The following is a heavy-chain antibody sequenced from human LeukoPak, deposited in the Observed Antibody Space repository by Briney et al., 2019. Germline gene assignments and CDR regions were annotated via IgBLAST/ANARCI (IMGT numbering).Heavy chain of an antibody. V-gene: IGHV4-30-2*01. CDR3: ARAGGYDSSVRSFDI. CDR2: IYLSGST. D-gene: IGHD3-22*01. CDR1: GGSISSCGYS. Sequence: SQSLSLTCAVSGGSISSCGYSWVWLRQPPGKGLEWIGYIYLSGSTYYNPSLKSRVTISVDRSKNQSTLKLSSVTAADTAVYYCARAGGYDSSVRSFDIWGQGTMVTVSS. J-gene: IGHJ3*02.